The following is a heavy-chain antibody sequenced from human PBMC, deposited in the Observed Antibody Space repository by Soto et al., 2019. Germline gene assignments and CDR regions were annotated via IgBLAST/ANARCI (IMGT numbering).Heavy chain of an antibody. Sequence: GGSLRLSCAASGFTFSSYAMSWVRQAPGKGLEWVSVISGSGGSIKYADSVKGRFTISRDNSKNTLYVQMNSLRAEDTAVYYCAKDSGGDIDYYYGMDVWGQGTMVTVSS. CDR2: ISGSGGSI. CDR3: AKDSGGDIDYYYGMDV. D-gene: IGHD2-21*02. J-gene: IGHJ6*02. V-gene: IGHV3-23*01. CDR1: GFTFSSYA.